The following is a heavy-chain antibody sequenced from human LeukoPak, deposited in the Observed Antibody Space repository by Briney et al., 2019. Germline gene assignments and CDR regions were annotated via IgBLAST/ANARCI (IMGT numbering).Heavy chain of an antibody. CDR3: AGSSSYYYYYYMDV. D-gene: IGHD6-6*01. V-gene: IGHV3-66*01. CDR1: GFTVSSNY. J-gene: IGHJ6*03. Sequence: GGSLRLSCAASGFTVSSNYMNWVRQAPEKGLEWVSVIYSGGSTYYADSVKGRFTISRDNSKNTLYLQMGSLRAEDMAVYYCAGSSSYYYYYYMDVWGKGTTVTVSS. CDR2: IYSGGST.